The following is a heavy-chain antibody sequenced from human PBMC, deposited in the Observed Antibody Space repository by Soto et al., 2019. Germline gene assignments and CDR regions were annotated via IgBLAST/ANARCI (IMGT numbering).Heavy chain of an antibody. Sequence: EMQLVQSGGGLIQPGGSLRLSCAVSGFTVSSNSITWVRQAPGQGLEWVSVLHSDVSTYYVDSVKGRFVISRDNSENTVYLQMNSLRAEDTAIYYCARELGGSWYNWFDPWGQGTLVTVSS. CDR2: LHSDVST. J-gene: IGHJ5*02. V-gene: IGHV3-53*01. CDR1: GFTVSSNS. D-gene: IGHD2-15*01. CDR3: ARELGGSWYNWFDP.